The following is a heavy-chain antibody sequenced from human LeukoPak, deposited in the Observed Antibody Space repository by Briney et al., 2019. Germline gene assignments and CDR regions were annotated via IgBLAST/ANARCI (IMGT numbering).Heavy chain of an antibody. CDR1: GYSISSGYY. J-gene: IGHJ5*02. CDR3: ARVQPSGWYDVGNWFDP. V-gene: IGHV4-38-2*02. CDR2: IYHSGST. D-gene: IGHD6-19*01. Sequence: SETLSPTCTVSGYSISSGYYWGWIRQPPGKGLEWIGSIYHSGSTYYNPSLKSRVTISVDTSKNQFSLKLSSVTAADTAVYYRARVQPSGWYDVGNWFDPWGQGTLVTVSS.